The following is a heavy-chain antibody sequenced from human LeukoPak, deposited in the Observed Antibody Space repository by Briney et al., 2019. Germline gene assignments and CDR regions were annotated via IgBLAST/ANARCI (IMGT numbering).Heavy chain of an antibody. Sequence: GGSLRLSCAASGFTFRNYGLHWVRQAPGKGLEWVAVIWYDGSNKYYEDSVKGRFTISRDDSKNTLYLQMNSLRAEDTAVYYCARDYCSTTTCLDYWGQGTLVTVSS. CDR1: GFTFRNYG. CDR2: IWYDGSNK. V-gene: IGHV3-33*01. J-gene: IGHJ4*02. D-gene: IGHD2-2*01. CDR3: ARDYCSTTTCLDY.